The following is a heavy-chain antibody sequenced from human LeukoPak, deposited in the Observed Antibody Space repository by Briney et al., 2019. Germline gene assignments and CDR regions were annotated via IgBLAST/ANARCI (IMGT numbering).Heavy chain of an antibody. CDR2: ISWNSGSI. CDR3: AKGGGGYYYGMDV. Sequence: PGGSLRLSCAASGFTFSSYGMHWVRQAPGKGLEWVSGISWNSGSIGYADSVKGRFTISRDNAKNSLYLQMNSVRAEDTALYYCAKGGGGYYYGMDVWGQGTTVTVSS. V-gene: IGHV3-9*01. CDR1: GFTFSSYG. D-gene: IGHD3-16*01. J-gene: IGHJ6*02.